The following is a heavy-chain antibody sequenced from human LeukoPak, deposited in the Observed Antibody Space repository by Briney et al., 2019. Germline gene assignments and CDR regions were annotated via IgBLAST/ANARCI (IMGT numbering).Heavy chain of an antibody. CDR1: GGSISSSSYS. J-gene: IGHJ4*02. D-gene: IGHD3-3*01. Sequence: PSETLSLTCTVSGGSISSSSYSWGWIRQHPGKGLEWIGSIYYSGTTYYNPSLKSRVTISVDTSKIQFSLKLSSVAATDTAVYFCARLRFDFWSGYTHPYFDYWGQGTLVTVSS. V-gene: IGHV4-39*01. CDR3: ARLRFDFWSGYTHPYFDY. CDR2: IYYSGTT.